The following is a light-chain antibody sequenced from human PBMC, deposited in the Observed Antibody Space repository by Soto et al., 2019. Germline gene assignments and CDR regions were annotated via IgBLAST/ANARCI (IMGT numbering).Light chain of an antibody. CDR2: DVS. V-gene: IGLV2-14*01. CDR3: SSYTTSSTLGV. J-gene: IGLJ3*02. CDR1: SSDVGGYNY. Sequence: QSALTQPASVSGSPGQSITISCTGTSSDVGGYNYVSWYQQHPGKAPKLMIYDVSNRPSGVSNRFSGYKSGNTASLTISGLQGEDEADYYCSSYTTSSTLGVFGGGTKLTVL.